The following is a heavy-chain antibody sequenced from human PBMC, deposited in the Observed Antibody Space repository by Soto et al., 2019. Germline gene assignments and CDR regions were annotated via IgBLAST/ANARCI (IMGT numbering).Heavy chain of an antibody. CDR1: GGSISSYY. Sequence: SETLSLTCTVSGGSISSYYWSWIRQPPGKGLEWIGYIYYSGSTNYNPSLKSRVTISVDTSKNQFSLKLSSVTAADTAVYYCARGAYCSSTSCYSYYYYYYMDVWGKGTTVT. CDR2: IYYSGST. D-gene: IGHD2-2*02. V-gene: IGHV4-59*01. J-gene: IGHJ6*03. CDR3: ARGAYCSSTSCYSYYYYYYMDV.